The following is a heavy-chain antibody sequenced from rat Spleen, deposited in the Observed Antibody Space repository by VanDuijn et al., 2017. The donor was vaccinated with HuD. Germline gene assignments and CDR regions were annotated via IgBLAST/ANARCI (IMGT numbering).Heavy chain of an antibody. CDR2: MWSGGST. V-gene: IGHV2S63*01. CDR3: AREGNYGGAFDY. D-gene: IGHD1-11*01. Sequence: EVQLKESGPGLVQPSQTLSLTCTVSGFSLTDHSVHWVRQPPGKGLEWMGVMWSGGSTAYNSALKSRLSISRDTSKSQVFLKMNSLRSEDTATYYCAREGNYGGAFDYWGQGVMVTVSS. J-gene: IGHJ2*01. CDR1: GFSLTDHS.